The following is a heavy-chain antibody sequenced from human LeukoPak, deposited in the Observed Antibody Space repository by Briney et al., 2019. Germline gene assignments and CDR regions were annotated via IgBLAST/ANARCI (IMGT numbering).Heavy chain of an antibody. D-gene: IGHD6-13*01. Sequence: SETLSLTCAVYGGSFSGYYWSWIRQPPGKGLEWIGEINHSGSTNYNPSLKSRVTISVDMSKNQFSLKLSSVTAADTAVYYCARGRYSSSWYGYYYYMDVWGKGTTVTVSS. CDR3: ARGRYSSSWYGYYYYMDV. CDR1: GGSFSGYY. V-gene: IGHV4-34*01. J-gene: IGHJ6*03. CDR2: INHSGST.